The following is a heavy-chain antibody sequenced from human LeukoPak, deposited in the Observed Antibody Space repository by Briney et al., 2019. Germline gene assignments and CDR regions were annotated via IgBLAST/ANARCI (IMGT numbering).Heavy chain of an antibody. CDR3: ARHFTYYYDSSGYPRDAFDI. V-gene: IGHV4-59*08. J-gene: IGHJ3*02. D-gene: IGHD3-22*01. CDR2: IYYIGNT. CDR1: GGSISGYY. Sequence: SETLSLTCAVSGGSISGYYWSWIRQSPGKGLVWIGYIYYIGNTNYNPSLKSRVTISVDMSKNQFSLKLSSVTAADTALYYCARHFTYYYDSSGYPRDAFDIWGHGTMVTVSS.